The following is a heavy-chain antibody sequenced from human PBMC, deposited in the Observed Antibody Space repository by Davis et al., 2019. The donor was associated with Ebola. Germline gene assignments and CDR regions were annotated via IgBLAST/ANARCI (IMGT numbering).Heavy chain of an antibody. CDR3: ARGRDGYNFRY. D-gene: IGHD5-24*01. CDR2: IYSGGST. J-gene: IGHJ4*02. CDR1: GFTVSSNY. V-gene: IGHV3-53*05. Sequence: GESLKISCAASGFTVSSNYMSWVRQAPGKGLEWVSVIYSGGSTDYADSVKGRFTISRDNSKNTLYLQMNSLRAEDTAVYYCARGRDGYNFRYWGQGTLVTVSS.